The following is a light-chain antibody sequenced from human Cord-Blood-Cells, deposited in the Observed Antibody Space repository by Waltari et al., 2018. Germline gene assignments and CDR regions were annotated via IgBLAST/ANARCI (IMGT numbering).Light chain of an antibody. CDR1: SSDVGGYHY. CDR3: SSYTSSSSLV. Sequence: QSALTQPASVSGSPGQSITIACTGTSSDVGGYHYVSWYQQHPGKAPKLMIYDVSKRPSGVSNRFSGSKSGNTASLTIAVLQADDEAEYSGSSYTSSSSLVFGGGTKLTVL. J-gene: IGLJ3*02. CDR2: DVS. V-gene: IGLV2-14*01.